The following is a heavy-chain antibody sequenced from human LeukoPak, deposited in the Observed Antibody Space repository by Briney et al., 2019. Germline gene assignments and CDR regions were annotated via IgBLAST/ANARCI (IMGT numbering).Heavy chain of an antibody. CDR2: IQNSART. Sequence: SETLSLTCTVSGGSVNSGSYCWSWIRQPPGKGLEWIGYIQNSARTNYNPSLESRVTISVDSSKDQFSLRLSSVTAADTAVYYCATDYSNFYGTDVWGQGTTVTVSS. V-gene: IGHV4-61*01. D-gene: IGHD4-11*01. J-gene: IGHJ6*02. CDR1: GGSVNSGSYC. CDR3: ATDYSNFYGTDV.